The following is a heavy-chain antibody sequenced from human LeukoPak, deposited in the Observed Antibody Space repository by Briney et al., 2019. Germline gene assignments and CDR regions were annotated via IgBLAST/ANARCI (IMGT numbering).Heavy chain of an antibody. CDR2: INSDGSST. Sequence: GGSLRLSCAASGFTFSSYWMHWVRQAPGKGLVWVSRINSDGSSTSYADSVKGRFTISRDNAKNTLYLQMNSLRAEDTAVYYCARGPDGYNPYYYYGMDVWGQGTTVTVSS. CDR1: GFTFSSYW. D-gene: IGHD5-24*01. V-gene: IGHV3-74*01. CDR3: ARGPDGYNPYYYYGMDV. J-gene: IGHJ6*02.